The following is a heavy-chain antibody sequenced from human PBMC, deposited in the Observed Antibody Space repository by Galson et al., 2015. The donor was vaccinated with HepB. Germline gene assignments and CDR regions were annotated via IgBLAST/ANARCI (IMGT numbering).Heavy chain of an antibody. CDR2: ISYDGSNK. J-gene: IGHJ4*02. CDR1: GFTFSSYG. Sequence: SLRLSCAASGFTFSSYGMHWVRQAPGKGLEWVAVISYDGSNKYYADSVKGRFTISRDNSKNTLYLQMNSLRAEDTAVYYCAKAYLEVFDYWGQGTLVTVSS. CDR3: AKAYLEVFDY. V-gene: IGHV3-30*18. D-gene: IGHD3-3*01.